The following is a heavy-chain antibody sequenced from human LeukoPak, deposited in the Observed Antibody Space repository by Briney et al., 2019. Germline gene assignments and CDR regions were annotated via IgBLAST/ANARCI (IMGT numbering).Heavy chain of an antibody. CDR1: GFTFSSYS. Sequence: GGSLRLSCAASGFTFSSYSMNWVRQAPGKGLEWVSSISSSSSYIYYADSVKGRFSISRDNAKNSVYLQMDSLRAEDTAVYYCARGPTNGQAFDYWGQGTLVSVSS. V-gene: IGHV3-21*06. CDR3: ARGPTNGQAFDY. D-gene: IGHD2-8*01. J-gene: IGHJ4*02. CDR2: ISSSSSYI.